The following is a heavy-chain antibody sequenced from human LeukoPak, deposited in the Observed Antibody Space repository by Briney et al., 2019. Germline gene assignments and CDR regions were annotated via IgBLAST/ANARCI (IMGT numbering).Heavy chain of an antibody. CDR2: ISTSGDNT. CDR3: ARKVYHRFDY. V-gene: IGHV3-23*01. D-gene: IGHD2-2*01. J-gene: IGHJ4*02. CDR1: GFTFSSYA. Sequence: GGSLRPSCAASGFTFSSYAMTWVRQAPGKGLEWVSAISTSGDNTYYADSVRGRFTISRDNSKDTLYLQMNSLRAEDTAVYYCARKVYHRFDYWGQGTLVTVSS.